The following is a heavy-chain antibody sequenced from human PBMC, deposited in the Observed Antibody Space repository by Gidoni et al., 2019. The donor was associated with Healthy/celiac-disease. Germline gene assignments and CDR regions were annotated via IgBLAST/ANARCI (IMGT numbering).Heavy chain of an antibody. D-gene: IGHD3-22*01. CDR2: INHSGST. Sequence: QVQLQQWGAGLLKPSETLSLTCAVYGGSFSGYYWSWIRQPPGKGLEWIGEINHSGSTNYNPSLKSRVTISVDTSKNQFSLKLSSVTAADTAVYYCARGLHYYDSSGYYYFDYWGQGTLVTVSS. V-gene: IGHV4-34*01. CDR1: GGSFSGYY. CDR3: ARGLHYYDSSGYYYFDY. J-gene: IGHJ4*02.